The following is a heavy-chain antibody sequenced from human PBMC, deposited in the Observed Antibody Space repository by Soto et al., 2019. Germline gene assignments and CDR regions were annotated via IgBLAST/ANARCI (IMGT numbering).Heavy chain of an antibody. V-gene: IGHV3-23*01. J-gene: IGHJ4*02. CDR3: ARGRASERLGCTQGY. D-gene: IGHD3-3*01. CDR1: AFTFSSYA. Sequence: EVQLLESGGGLAQPGGSLRLSCAASAFTFSSYAMSWVRQAPGKGLEWVSAVSGSGDSTYYADSVKGRFTISSDNSKNTLHVPMYSAGGEDAAVYDSARGRASERLGCTQGYWGKGTLVTVSS. CDR2: VSGSGDST.